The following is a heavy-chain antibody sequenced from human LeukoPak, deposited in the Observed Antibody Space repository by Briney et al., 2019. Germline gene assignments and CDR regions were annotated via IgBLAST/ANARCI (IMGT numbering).Heavy chain of an antibody. CDR1: GFTFGTCA. CDR3: AKAEKAAWTAVDY. J-gene: IGHJ4*02. CDR2: ISESGGST. Sequence: PGGSLRLSCAASGFTFGTCAMSWVRQAPGRGLEWVSSISESGGSTYYADSVKGRFTISRDNSDNTLYLQMSSLRADDTAVYYCAKAEKAAWTAVDYWGQGTLVTVSS. D-gene: IGHD3/OR15-3a*01. V-gene: IGHV3-23*01.